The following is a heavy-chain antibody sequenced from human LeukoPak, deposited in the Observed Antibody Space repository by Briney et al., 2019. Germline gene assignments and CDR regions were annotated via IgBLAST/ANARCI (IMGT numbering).Heavy chain of an antibody. Sequence: SETLSLTCTVSGGSITSYYWSWIRQPPGKGLECIGYIYTSGSTNYNPSLKSRVTISADTSKNQFSLQLSSVTAADTAVYYCARQGGYSSPFYVWGKGTTVAVSS. CDR1: GGSITSYY. D-gene: IGHD6-6*01. CDR2: IYTSGST. J-gene: IGHJ6*04. CDR3: ARQGGYSSPFYV. V-gene: IGHV4-4*09.